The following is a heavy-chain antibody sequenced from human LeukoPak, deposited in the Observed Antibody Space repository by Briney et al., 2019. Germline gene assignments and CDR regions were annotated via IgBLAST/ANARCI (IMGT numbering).Heavy chain of an antibody. CDR3: ARDYTIGVGIAAGTWFDP. CDR1: GGSISSYY. CDR2: IYTSGST. J-gene: IGHJ5*02. Sequence: PSETLSLTCTVSGGSISSYYWSWIRQPAGKGLEWIGRIYTSGSTNYNPSLKSRVTMSVDTSKKQFSLKLSSVTAADTAEYYCARDYTIGVGIAAGTWFDPWGQGTLVTVSS. V-gene: IGHV4-4*07. D-gene: IGHD6-13*01.